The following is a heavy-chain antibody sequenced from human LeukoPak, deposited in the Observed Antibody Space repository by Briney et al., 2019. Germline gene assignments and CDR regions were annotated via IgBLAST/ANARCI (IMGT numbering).Heavy chain of an antibody. CDR1: GYTFTSYG. J-gene: IGHJ4*02. CDR3: ARDYYDYVWGSYRVDY. CDR2: ISAYNGNT. D-gene: IGHD3-16*02. V-gene: IGHV1-18*01. Sequence: ASVKVSCKASGYTFTSYGISWVRQAPGQGLEWMGWISAYNGNTNYAQKLQGGVTMTTDTSTSTAYMELRSLRSDDTAVYYCARDYYDYVWGSYRVDYWGQGTLVTVSS.